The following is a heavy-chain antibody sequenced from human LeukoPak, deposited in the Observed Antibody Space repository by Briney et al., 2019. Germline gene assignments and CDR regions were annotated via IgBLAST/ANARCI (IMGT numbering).Heavy chain of an antibody. CDR2: IYYSGST. V-gene: IGHV4-59*01. Sequence: PLETLSLTCTVSGGSISSYYWSWIRQPPGKGLEWIGYIYYSGSTNYNPSLKSRVTISVDTSKNRFSLKLSSVTAADTAVYYCARELEGFDIWGQGTMVTVSS. D-gene: IGHD1-1*01. J-gene: IGHJ3*02. CDR3: ARELEGFDI. CDR1: GGSISSYY.